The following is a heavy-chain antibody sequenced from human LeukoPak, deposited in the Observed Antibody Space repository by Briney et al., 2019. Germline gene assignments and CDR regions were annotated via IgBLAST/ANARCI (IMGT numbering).Heavy chain of an antibody. D-gene: IGHD3-10*01. CDR2: IYNSGST. J-gene: IGHJ6*02. V-gene: IGHV4-59*01. CDR3: GRTNYNPSLKSRATISVETSKNQFSLKLSSVTAADRAGYYCARLGSYSRYYSYLGRDV. CDR1: GGSPSSYT. Sequence: SETLSLTCAVPGGSPSSYTWSWIRHPPGKGLEWMGHIYNSGSTNYNPSPRSRVTISVDTSTNKFSLKLSSVTAANTPVYYSGRTNYNPSLKSRATISVETSKNQFSLKLSSVTAADRAGYYCARLGSYSRYYSYLGRDVWGQGATVTVSS.